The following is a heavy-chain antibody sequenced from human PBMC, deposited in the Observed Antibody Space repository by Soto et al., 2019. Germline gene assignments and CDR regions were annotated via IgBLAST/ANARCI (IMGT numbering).Heavy chain of an antibody. V-gene: IGHV4-31*03. CDR2: IYYSGST. CDR1: GGSISSGGYY. Sequence: SETLSLTCTVSGGSISSGGYYWSWIRQHPGKGLEWIGYIYYSGSTYCNPSLKSRVTISVDTSKNQFSLKLSSVTAADTAVYYCARARATIAAAAIFDCWGQGTLVTVSS. CDR3: ARARATIAAAAIFDC. D-gene: IGHD6-13*01. J-gene: IGHJ4*02.